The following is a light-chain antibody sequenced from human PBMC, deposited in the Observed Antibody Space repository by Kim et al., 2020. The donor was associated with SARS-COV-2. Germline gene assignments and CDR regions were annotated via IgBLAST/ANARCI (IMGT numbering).Light chain of an antibody. CDR3: QAWDSSTVV. CDR1: KLGDKY. J-gene: IGLJ2*01. Sequence: VSPGQTASITCSGDKLGDKYACWYQQKPGQSPVLVIYQDSKRPSGIPERFSGSNSGNTATLTISGTRAMDEADYYCQAWDSSTVVFGGGTQLTVL. CDR2: QDS. V-gene: IGLV3-1*01.